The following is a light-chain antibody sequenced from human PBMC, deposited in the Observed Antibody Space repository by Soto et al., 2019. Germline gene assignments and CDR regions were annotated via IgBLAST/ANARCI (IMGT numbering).Light chain of an antibody. Sequence: DIQMTQSPSTLSGSVGDRVTITCRASQTISSWLAWYQQKPGKAPKLLIYKASTLKSGVPSRFSGSGSGIEFTLTISSLQPDDFATYYCQQSYSSPHTFGQGTRLEIK. CDR3: QQSYSSPHT. CDR1: QTISSW. CDR2: KAS. V-gene: IGKV1-5*03. J-gene: IGKJ5*01.